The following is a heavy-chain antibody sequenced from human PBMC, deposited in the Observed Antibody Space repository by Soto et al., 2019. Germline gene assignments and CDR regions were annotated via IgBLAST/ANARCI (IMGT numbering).Heavy chain of an antibody. CDR3: ARGAMVKRVGNWFDP. CDR1: GGSISSAGYC. CDR2: MYYSGIT. V-gene: IGHV4-31*03. J-gene: IGHJ5*02. D-gene: IGHD1-26*01. Sequence: QVQLQESGPGLVKPSETLSLTCTVSGGSISSAGYCWSWIRQHPGRGLEWIGYMYYSGITYYNPYLLSRVTMSVDMSKNQFSLKLFSVTAADTAVYYCARGAMVKRVGNWFDPWGQGTLVTVSS.